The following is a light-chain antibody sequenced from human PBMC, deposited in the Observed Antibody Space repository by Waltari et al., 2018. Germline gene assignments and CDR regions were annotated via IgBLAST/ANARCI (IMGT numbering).Light chain of an antibody. CDR1: QSISSY. CDR3: QQRNNWPLS. Sequence: DIQMTQSPSSLSASVGDRITITCRASQSISSYLNWYQLQPGKAPKLLIYATSSLQTGVPSRFSGSGSGTDFALTVSSLEPEDFAVYYCQQRNNWPLSFGGGTKVEIK. V-gene: IGKV1-39*01. CDR2: ATS. J-gene: IGKJ4*01.